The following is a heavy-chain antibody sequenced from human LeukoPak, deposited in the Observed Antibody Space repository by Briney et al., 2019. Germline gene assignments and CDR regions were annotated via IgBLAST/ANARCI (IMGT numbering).Heavy chain of an antibody. V-gene: IGHV1-2*02. Sequence: ASVKVSCKASGYTFTGYYMHWVRQAPGQGLEWMGWINPNSGGTNYAQKFQGRVTMTRDTSISTAYMELSRLRSDDTAVYYCARAPGTTGWYYYYYMDVWGKGTTVTVSS. J-gene: IGHJ6*03. D-gene: IGHD4-11*01. CDR1: GYTFTGYY. CDR2: INPNSGGT. CDR3: ARAPGTTGWYYYYYMDV.